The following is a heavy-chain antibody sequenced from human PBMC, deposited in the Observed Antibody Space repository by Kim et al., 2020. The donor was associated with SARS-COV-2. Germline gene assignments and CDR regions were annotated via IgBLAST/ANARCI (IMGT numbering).Heavy chain of an antibody. D-gene: IGHD2-21*02. CDR3: TTRAYCGGDCYSSELTIRPADAFDI. Sequence: GGCLRLSCAASGFTFSNAWMSWVRQAPGKGLEWVGRIKSKTDGGTTDYAAPVKGRFTISRDDSKNTLYLQMNSLKTEDTAVYYCTTRAYCGGDCYSSELTIRPADAFDIWGQGTMVTVSS. CDR2: IKSKTDGGTT. J-gene: IGHJ3*02. V-gene: IGHV3-15*01. CDR1: GFTFSNAW.